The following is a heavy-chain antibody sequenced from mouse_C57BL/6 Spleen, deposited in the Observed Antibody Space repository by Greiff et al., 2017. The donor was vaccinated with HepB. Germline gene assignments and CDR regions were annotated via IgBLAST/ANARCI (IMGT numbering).Heavy chain of an antibody. CDR1: GFTFSSYA. Sequence: EVKLVESGEGLVKPGGSLKLSCAASGFTFSSYAMSWVRQTPEKRLAWVAYISSGGDYIYYADPVKGRFTISRDTARNTLYLQMSSLKSEDTAMYYCTGDDAAYWGQGTLVTVSA. CDR2: ISSGGDYI. CDR3: TGDDAAY. V-gene: IGHV5-9-1*02. J-gene: IGHJ3*01.